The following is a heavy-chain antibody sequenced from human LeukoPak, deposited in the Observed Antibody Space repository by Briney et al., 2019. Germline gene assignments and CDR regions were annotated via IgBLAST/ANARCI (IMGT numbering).Heavy chain of an antibody. J-gene: IGHJ5*02. CDR1: GFTFSSYG. Sequence: PGGSLRLSCAASGFTFSSYGMHWVRQAPGKGLEWVAVISYDGSNKYYADSVKGRFTISRDNSKNTLYLQMNSLRAEDTAVYYCARTLPYSRSWLEFDPWGQGTLVTVSS. CDR2: ISYDGSNK. CDR3: ARTLPYSRSWLEFDP. V-gene: IGHV3-30*03. D-gene: IGHD6-13*01.